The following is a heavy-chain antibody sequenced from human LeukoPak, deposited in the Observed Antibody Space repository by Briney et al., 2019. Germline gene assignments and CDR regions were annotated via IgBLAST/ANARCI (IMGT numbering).Heavy chain of an antibody. CDR2: IDTSGST. CDR3: ARGQWQIDY. Sequence: PSETLSLTCTVSGVSISHYYCTWIQQPGGGGLEWIGRIDTSGSTNYNPSLKSRVTMSSDTSNNQFSLNLMSVDATDTAECYCARGQWQIDYWGQGILVTVSA. D-gene: IGHD6-19*01. V-gene: IGHV4-4*07. J-gene: IGHJ4*02. CDR1: GVSISHYY.